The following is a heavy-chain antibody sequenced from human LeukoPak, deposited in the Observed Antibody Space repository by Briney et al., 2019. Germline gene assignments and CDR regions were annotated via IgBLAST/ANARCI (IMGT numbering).Heavy chain of an antibody. CDR2: IIPILGIA. V-gene: IGHV1-69*04. D-gene: IGHD2-15*01. CDR1: GGTFSSYA. Sequence: SVKVSCKASGGTFSSYAISWVRQAPGQGLEWMGRIIPILGIANYAQKFQGRVTITADKSTSTAYMELSSLRSKDTAVYYCARDNKVAATFDYWGQGTLVTVSS. CDR3: ARDNKVAATFDY. J-gene: IGHJ4*02.